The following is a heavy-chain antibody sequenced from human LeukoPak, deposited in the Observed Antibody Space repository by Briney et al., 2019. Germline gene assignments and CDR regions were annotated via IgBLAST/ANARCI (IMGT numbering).Heavy chain of an antibody. CDR3: ARGPTVTTLVAH. CDR2: IYTSGST. D-gene: IGHD4-17*01. J-gene: IGHJ4*02. Sequence: SETLSLTCTVSGGSISSYYWSWIRQPAGKGLEWIGRIYTSGSTNYNPSLKSRVTVSVDTSKNQFSLKLSSVTAADTAVYYCARGPTVTTLVAHWGQGTLVTVSS. V-gene: IGHV4-4*07. CDR1: GGSISSYY.